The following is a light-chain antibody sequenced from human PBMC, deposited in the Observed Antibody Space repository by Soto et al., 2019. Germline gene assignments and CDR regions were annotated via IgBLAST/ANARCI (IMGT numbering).Light chain of an antibody. V-gene: IGLV1-44*01. CDR1: SSNIGSNI. CDR2: SNS. Sequence: QSVLTQPPSASGTPGQRVTISCSGSSSNIGSNIVNWYQQLPGTAPKLLIFSNSQRPSGVPDRFSGSKSGTSASLAISGLQSEDEADYYCAAWDDSPNGYVFGTGTKVTVL. J-gene: IGLJ1*01. CDR3: AAWDDSPNGYV.